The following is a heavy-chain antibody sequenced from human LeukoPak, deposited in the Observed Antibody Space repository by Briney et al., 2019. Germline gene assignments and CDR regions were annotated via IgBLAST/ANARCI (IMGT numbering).Heavy chain of an antibody. J-gene: IGHJ4*02. D-gene: IGHD6-13*01. CDR2: ISGSGGTT. V-gene: IGHV3-23*01. CDR1: GFTFSSYA. CDR3: AKDKTAAAGTPGDN. Sequence: GGSLRLSCAASGFTFSSYAMSWVRQAPGKGLECVSMISGSGGTTSFADSVKGRFTISRDNSKNTVYLQVNSVRAEDTAVYYCAKDKTAAAGTPGDNWGQGTLVTVSS.